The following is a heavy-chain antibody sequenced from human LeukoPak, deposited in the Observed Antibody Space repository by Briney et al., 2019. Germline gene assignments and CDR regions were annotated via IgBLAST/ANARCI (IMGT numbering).Heavy chain of an antibody. J-gene: IGHJ4*02. D-gene: IGHD3-22*01. CDR2: IYYSGST. Sequence: SETLSLTCTVSGGSISSGDYYWSWICRPPGKGLEWIGYIYYSGSTYYNPSLKSRVTISVDTSKNQFSLKLSSVTAADTAVYYCARDYYDSSGYAFVDYWGQGTLVTVSS. CDR1: GGSISSGDYY. CDR3: ARDYYDSSGYAFVDY. V-gene: IGHV4-30-4*01.